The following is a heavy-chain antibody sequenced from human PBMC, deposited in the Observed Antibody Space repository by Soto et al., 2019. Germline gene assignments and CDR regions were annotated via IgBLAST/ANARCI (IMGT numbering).Heavy chain of an antibody. Sequence: SETLSLTCAVYGGSFGDYHWSWIRQPPGKGLEWIGEINHGGSTKYNPSLKSRVTISKDTSKKQVSLKLTSVTAADTAVYYCARVSVTIFGVVMGHYYYAMDVWGQGTTVTVSS. J-gene: IGHJ6*02. CDR3: ARVSVTIFGVVMGHYYYAMDV. V-gene: IGHV4-34*01. D-gene: IGHD3-3*01. CDR2: INHGGST. CDR1: GGSFGDYH.